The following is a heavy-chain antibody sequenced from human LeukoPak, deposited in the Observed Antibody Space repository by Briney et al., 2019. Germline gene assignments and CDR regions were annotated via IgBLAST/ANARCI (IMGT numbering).Heavy chain of an antibody. V-gene: IGHV3-23*01. Sequence: GGSLRLSCAASGFTFSSYAMSWVRQAPGKGLEWVSIVSGSGGSTYYADSVKGRFTISRDNSKNTLYLQMNSLRAEDTAVYYCANNPGMKTAYGYWGQGTLVTVSS. J-gene: IGHJ4*02. CDR1: GFTFSSYA. CDR3: ANNPGMKTAYGY. CDR2: VSGSGGST. D-gene: IGHD3-10*01.